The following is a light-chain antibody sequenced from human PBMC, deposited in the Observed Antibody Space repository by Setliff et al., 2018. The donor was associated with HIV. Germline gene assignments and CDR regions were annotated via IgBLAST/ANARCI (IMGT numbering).Light chain of an antibody. V-gene: IGLV2-8*01. CDR3: GSYAGSKSNV. J-gene: IGLJ1*01. Sequence: QSALTQPPSASGSPGQSVTISCTGASSDVGVYNYVSWFQQHPGKAPKLMIYEVTKRPSGVPDRFSGSKSGNTASLTVSGLQAEDEADYYCGSYAGSKSNVFGTGTKV. CDR1: SSDVGVYNY. CDR2: EVT.